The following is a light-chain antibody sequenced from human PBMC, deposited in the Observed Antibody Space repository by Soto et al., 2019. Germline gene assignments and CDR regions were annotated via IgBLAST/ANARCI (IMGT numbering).Light chain of an antibody. CDR3: QQYNNWPPWT. CDR1: QRVSSN. CDR2: GAS. Sequence: EIVMTHSPATLSVSPGERATLSCRASQRVSSNLAWYQQKPGQAPRLVIYGASTRATGIPARFSGSGSGTEVTLTISSLQSEDCAVYYCQQYNNWPPWTFGQGTKVEIK. V-gene: IGKV3-15*01. J-gene: IGKJ1*01.